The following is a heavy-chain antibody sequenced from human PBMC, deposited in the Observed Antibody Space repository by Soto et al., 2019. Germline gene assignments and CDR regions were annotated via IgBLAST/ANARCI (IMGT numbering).Heavy chain of an antibody. CDR3: ARESYYYGSGSYETPYYFAY. V-gene: IGHV1-69*01. CDR2: IIPIFGTA. J-gene: IGHJ4*02. CDR1: GGTFSSYA. D-gene: IGHD3-10*01. Sequence: QVQLVQSGAEVKKPGSSVKVSCKASGGTFSSYAISWVRQAPGQGLEWMGGIIPIFGTANYAQKFQGRVTITADESTSTAYMELSSLRSEDTAVYYCARESYYYGSGSYETPYYFAYWGQGTLVTVSS.